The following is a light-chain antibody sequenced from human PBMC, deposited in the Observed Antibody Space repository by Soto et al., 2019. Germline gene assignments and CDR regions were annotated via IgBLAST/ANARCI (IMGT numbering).Light chain of an antibody. V-gene: IGLV2-14*01. CDR3: SSYTSSSTLGV. J-gene: IGLJ2*01. Sequence: QSVLTQPASVSGSPGQSITISCTGTSSDVGGYNYVSWYQQHPVKAPKLMIYEVSNRPSGVSNRFSGSKSGNTASLTISGLQAEDEADYYCSSYTSSSTLGVFGGGPKLTVL. CDR2: EVS. CDR1: SSDVGGYNY.